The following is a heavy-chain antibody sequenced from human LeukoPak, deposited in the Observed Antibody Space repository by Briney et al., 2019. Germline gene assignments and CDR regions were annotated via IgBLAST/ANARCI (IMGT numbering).Heavy chain of an antibody. CDR1: GGSFSGYY. J-gene: IGHJ6*02. D-gene: IGHD3-10*01. CDR2: INHSGST. V-gene: IGHV4-34*01. CDR3: ARQLLWYGPDYGMDV. Sequence: PSETLSLTCAVYGGSFSGYYWSWIRQPPGKGLEWIGEINHSGSTNYNPSLKSRVTISVDTSKNQFSLKLSSVTAADTAVYYCARQLLWYGPDYGMDVRGQGTTVTVSS.